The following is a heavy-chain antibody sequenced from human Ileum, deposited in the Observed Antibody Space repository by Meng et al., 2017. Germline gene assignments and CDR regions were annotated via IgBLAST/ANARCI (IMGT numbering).Heavy chain of an antibody. CDR2: IYQSGST. V-gene: IGHV4-4*02. D-gene: IGHD1-26*01. CDR3: ARHIVGPTPGMEY. Sequence: QVQLQESGPGLVKPSGTLALTFAGSGDSISSSGWWSWVRQPPGKGLEWIGQIYQSGSTNYNPSLKSRVTISIDRSENQLSLKLSSVTAADTAVYYCARHIVGPTPGMEYWGQGTLVTVSS. CDR1: GDSISSSGW. J-gene: IGHJ4*02.